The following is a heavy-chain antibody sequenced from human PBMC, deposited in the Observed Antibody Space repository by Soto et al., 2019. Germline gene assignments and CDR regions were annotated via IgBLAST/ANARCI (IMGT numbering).Heavy chain of an antibody. CDR3: VKESAGYYYGLGYYN. D-gene: IGHD3-10*01. CDR2: IHRSSSLI. V-gene: IGHV3-48*01. J-gene: IGHJ4*02. Sequence: EVQLVESGGDLVQQGGSLRLSCVASGFSFSSYSMNWVRQAPGKGLEWMSYIHRSSSLIYYSASVKGRFTISRDNANNSVYLQMNIVRVGDTAVYYCVKESAGYYYGLGYYNWGQGALFTVSS. CDR1: GFSFSSYS.